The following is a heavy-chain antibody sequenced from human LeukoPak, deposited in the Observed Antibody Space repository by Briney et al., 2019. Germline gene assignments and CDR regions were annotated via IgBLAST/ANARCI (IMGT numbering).Heavy chain of an antibody. Sequence: ASVKVSCKASGYTFTSYYMHWVRQAPGQGLEWMGIINPSGGSTSYAQKFQGRVTMTRDTSTSTVYMELSSLRSEDTAVYYCARVRSRDGYNYPFDYWGRGTLVTVSS. V-gene: IGHV1-46*01. CDR3: ARVRSRDGYNYPFDY. CDR1: GYTFTSYY. J-gene: IGHJ4*02. D-gene: IGHD5-24*01. CDR2: INPSGGST.